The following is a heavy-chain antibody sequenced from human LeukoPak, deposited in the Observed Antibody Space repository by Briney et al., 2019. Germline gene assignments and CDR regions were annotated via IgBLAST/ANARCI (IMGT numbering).Heavy chain of an antibody. CDR1: GGSIIGYF. CDR2: IDHSGAT. J-gene: IGHJ5*02. V-gene: IGHV4-34*01. CDR3: TRGPAGGNPIRS. D-gene: IGHD4-23*01. Sequence: SETLSLTCGVSGGSIIGYFCAWLRQTPGKGLEWMGEIDHSGATNYSPSLENRATISVDTSKKQFYLTLSSVTGADAAVYYCTRGPAGGNPIRSWGQGVPVGVSS.